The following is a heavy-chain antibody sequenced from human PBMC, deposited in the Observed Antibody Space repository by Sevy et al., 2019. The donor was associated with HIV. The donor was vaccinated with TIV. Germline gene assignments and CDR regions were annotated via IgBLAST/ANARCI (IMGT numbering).Heavy chain of an antibody. D-gene: IGHD3-22*01. V-gene: IGHV1-24*01. Sequence: ASVKVSCKVSGSTLTRLAIHWVRQAPGKGPEWMGSFDPEDGETIYSQKFQGRVTMTEDTSTDTGYMELSSLRSEDTAMYYCATTKDYYDSSGFPFDDWGQGTLVTVSS. CDR2: FDPEDGET. CDR1: GSTLTRLA. J-gene: IGHJ4*02. CDR3: ATTKDYYDSSGFPFDD.